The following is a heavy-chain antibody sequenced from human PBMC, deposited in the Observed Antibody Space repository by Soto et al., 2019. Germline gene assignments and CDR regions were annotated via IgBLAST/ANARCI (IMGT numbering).Heavy chain of an antibody. D-gene: IGHD6-19*01. V-gene: IGHV3-23*01. CDR1: GFTFSRYA. Sequence: EVQLWESGGGLVQPGGSLRLSCAASGFTFSRYAMNWVRQAPGKGLEWVSSISYSGHSTYYADTVKGRITIARANSKDTLYLQMNNLRAEDTAVYYCARRGGSNGWGDFVSWGQGTLVSVSS. CDR3: ARRGGSNGWGDFVS. J-gene: IGHJ4*02. CDR2: ISYSGHST.